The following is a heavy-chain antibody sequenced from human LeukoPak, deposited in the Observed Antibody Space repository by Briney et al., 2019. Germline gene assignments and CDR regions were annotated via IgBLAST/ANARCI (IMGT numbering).Heavy chain of an antibody. CDR2: IIPIFGTA. D-gene: IGHD6-19*01. J-gene: IGHJ4*02. CDR3: ARGGSGWSIPPFDY. Sequence: ASVKVSCKASGGTFSSYAISWVRQAPGQGLEWMGGIIPIFGTANYAQKFQGRVTITADESTSTAYMELSSLRSEDTAVYYCARGGSGWSIPPFDYWGQGTLVTVSS. CDR1: GGTFSSYA. V-gene: IGHV1-69*13.